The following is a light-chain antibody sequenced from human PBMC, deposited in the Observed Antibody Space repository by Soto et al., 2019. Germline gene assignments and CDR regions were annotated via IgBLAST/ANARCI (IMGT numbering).Light chain of an antibody. CDR3: QGLNYSPIA. Sequence: DIQLTQSPSFLSASVGDRVTITCRASQGISSYLAWYQQKPGKAPKFLIYAASTLRGGVPSRFSGSGSGTEFTLRISSLQPDHFAPYYGQGLNYSPIAFGRWTRLEIK. CDR2: AAS. J-gene: IGKJ5*01. V-gene: IGKV1-9*01. CDR1: QGISSY.